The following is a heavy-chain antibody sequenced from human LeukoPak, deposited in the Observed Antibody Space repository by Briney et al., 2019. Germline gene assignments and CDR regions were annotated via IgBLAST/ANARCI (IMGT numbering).Heavy chain of an antibody. J-gene: IGHJ4*02. V-gene: IGHV3-23*01. CDR2: ITGDGDTT. D-gene: IGHD6-13*01. CDR3: AKRGAGGKLFDY. Sequence: GRSLRLSCAASGFTFSSYAMSWVRQAPGKGLEWVSAITGDGDTTYYADSVRGRFTISRDNSKNTLYLQVNSLRAEDTAVYYCAKRGAGGKLFDYWGQGTLVTVSS. CDR1: GFTFSSYA.